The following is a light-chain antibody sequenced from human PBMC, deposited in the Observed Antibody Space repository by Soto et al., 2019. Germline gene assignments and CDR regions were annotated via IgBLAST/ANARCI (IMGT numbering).Light chain of an antibody. J-gene: IGKJ1*01. CDR3: QNYNSAPRT. Sequence: DIQMTQSPSSLSASVGDRVTITCRASQGINNYLAWYQQRPGRVPKLLIYAASTLQSGVPSRFRGSRSGTDFTLTISSLQPEDVATYYCQNYNSAPRTFGQGTKVDIK. V-gene: IGKV1-27*01. CDR1: QGINNY. CDR2: AAS.